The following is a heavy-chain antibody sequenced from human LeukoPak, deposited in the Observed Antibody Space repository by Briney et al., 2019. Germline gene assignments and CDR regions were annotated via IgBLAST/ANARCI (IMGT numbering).Heavy chain of an antibody. D-gene: IGHD2-21*02. CDR3: AKDILRISYCGGDCYQDDY. Sequence: GGSLRLSCAASGFTFDDYAMHWVRQAPGKGLEWVSLISGDGSRTYYADSVKGRFTISRDNSKNSLYLQMNSMRTEDTALYYCAKDILRISYCGGDCYQDDYWGQGTLVTVSS. J-gene: IGHJ4*02. CDR1: GFTFDDYA. CDR2: ISGDGSRT. V-gene: IGHV3-43*02.